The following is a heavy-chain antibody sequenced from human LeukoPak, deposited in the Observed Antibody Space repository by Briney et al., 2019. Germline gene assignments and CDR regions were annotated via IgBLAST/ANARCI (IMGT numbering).Heavy chain of an antibody. CDR3: ARDELGTLSYYCGMDV. J-gene: IGHJ6*02. CDR2: INPNSGGT. Sequence: GASVKVSCKASGYTFTGYYMHWVRQAPGQGLEWMGWINPNSGGTNYAQKFQDRVTMTRDTSISTAYMELSRLRSDDTAVYYCARDELGTLSYYCGMDVWGQGTTVTVSS. V-gene: IGHV1-2*02. D-gene: IGHD7-27*01. CDR1: GYTFTGYY.